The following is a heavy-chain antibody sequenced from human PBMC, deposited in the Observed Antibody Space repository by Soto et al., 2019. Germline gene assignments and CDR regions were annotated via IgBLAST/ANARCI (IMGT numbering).Heavy chain of an antibody. CDR3: ARDQGGYCSITSCYLPEYFQH. Sequence: QVQLQESGPGLVKPSQTLSLTCTVSGVSISSGGYYWNWIRQHPGKGLEWVGSIYYSGSTYYNPYLKSRVTISVDTSKNQFSLKLNSVTAADTAVYYCARDQGGYCSITSCYLPEYFQHWGQGSLVTVSS. V-gene: IGHV4-31*03. J-gene: IGHJ1*01. D-gene: IGHD2-2*01. CDR1: GVSISSGGYY. CDR2: IYYSGST.